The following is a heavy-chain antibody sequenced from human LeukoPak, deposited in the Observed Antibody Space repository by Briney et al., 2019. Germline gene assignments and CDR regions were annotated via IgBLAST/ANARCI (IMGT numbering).Heavy chain of an antibody. V-gene: IGHV3-15*01. D-gene: IGHD2-21*02. J-gene: IGHJ4*02. CDR2: IKSKSDGGTT. CDR1: GFTFCNAW. Sequence: GGSLRLSCAASGFTFCNAWMGWGRQAPGKGLEWVGRIKSKSDGGTTDYAAPVKGRFTISRDDSKNTLYLQMNSLKTEDTAVYSKTTDRTIVVVTTRCHYWGQGILVTVSS. CDR3: TTDRTIVVVTTRCHY.